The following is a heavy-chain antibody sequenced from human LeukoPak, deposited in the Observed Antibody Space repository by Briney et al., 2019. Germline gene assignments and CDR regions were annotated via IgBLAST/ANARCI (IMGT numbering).Heavy chain of an antibody. CDR3: AKDHSSSWRPDAFDI. D-gene: IGHD6-13*01. J-gene: IGHJ3*02. Sequence: GGSLRLSCAASGFTVSSNYMTWVRQAPGKGLKWVSVIYSGGSTYYEDSVKGRFTTSRDNSKNTLYLQMNSLRVEDTAVYYCAKDHSSSWRPDAFDIWGQGTMVTVSS. CDR2: IYSGGST. V-gene: IGHV3-66*01. CDR1: GFTVSSNY.